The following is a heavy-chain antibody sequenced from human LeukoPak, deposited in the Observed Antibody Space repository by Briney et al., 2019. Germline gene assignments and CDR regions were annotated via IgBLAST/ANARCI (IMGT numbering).Heavy chain of an antibody. D-gene: IGHD5-24*01. J-gene: IGHJ4*02. CDR1: GFTFSSYY. Sequence: PGGSLRLSCAASGFTFSSYYWGWIRQPPGKGLEWIGSIYYSGSTYYNPSLKSRVTISVDTSKNQFSLKLSSVTAADTAVYYCARLPHERGDGYPFWGQGTLVTVSS. CDR3: ARLPHERGDGYPF. V-gene: IGHV4-39*01. CDR2: IYYSGST.